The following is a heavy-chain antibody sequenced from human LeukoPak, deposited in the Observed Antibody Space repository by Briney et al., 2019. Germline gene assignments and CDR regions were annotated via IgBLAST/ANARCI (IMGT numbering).Heavy chain of an antibody. CDR3: ARMDMAPIAFDY. V-gene: IGHV3-53*01. D-gene: IGHD5-24*01. CDR2: IYSGGSS. Sequence: GGSLRLSCAASGFNVNSNYMSWVRQAPGKGLEWVSVIYSGGSSYYADSVKGRFTISRDNSKNTLYLQMNSLRAEDTAVYYCARMDMAPIAFDYWGQGTLVTVSS. J-gene: IGHJ4*02. CDR1: GFNVNSNY.